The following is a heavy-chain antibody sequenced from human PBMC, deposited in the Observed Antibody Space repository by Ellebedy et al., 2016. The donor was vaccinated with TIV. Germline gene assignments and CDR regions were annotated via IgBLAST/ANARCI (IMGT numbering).Heavy chain of an antibody. J-gene: IGHJ4*02. D-gene: IGHD6-19*01. CDR1: GGSISSSSYY. V-gene: IGHV4-39*01. CDR3: ARRAGWSYYFDY. Sequence: MPSETLSLTCTVSGGSISSSSYYWGWIRQPPGKGLEWIGSIYYSGSTYYNPSLKSRVTISVATSKNQFSLKLSSVTAADTAVYYCARRAGWSYYFDYWGQGTLVTVSS. CDR2: IYYSGST.